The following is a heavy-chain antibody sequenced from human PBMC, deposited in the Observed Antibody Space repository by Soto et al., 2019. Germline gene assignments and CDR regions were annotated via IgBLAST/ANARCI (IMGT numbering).Heavy chain of an antibody. D-gene: IGHD7-27*01. CDR2: INAGYGNT. V-gene: IGHV1-3*01. CDR1: GYTFSSYA. CDR3: ARDTGDGTFDF. Sequence: SVKVSCKASGYTFSSYAMHWGRQAPVQRLEWMGWINAGYGNTKSSQKFQDRVTISRDTSASTAYMELTSLRSEDTAVYYCARDTGDGTFDFWGQGTLVTVSS. J-gene: IGHJ4*02.